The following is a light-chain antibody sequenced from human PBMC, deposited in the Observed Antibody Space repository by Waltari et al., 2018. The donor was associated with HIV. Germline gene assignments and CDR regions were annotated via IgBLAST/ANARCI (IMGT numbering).Light chain of an antibody. CDR2: EVT. CDR3: SSYTSSSTYV. Sequence: QSALTQPPSVSGSPGQSVTIPCTGSSSAVGRHNRVSWYQQPPGTAPKLLIYEVTYRPSGVPDRFSGSKSGNTASLTISGLQAEDEADYYCSSYTSSSTYVFGTGTRVTVL. CDR1: SSAVGRHNR. J-gene: IGLJ1*01. V-gene: IGLV2-18*02.